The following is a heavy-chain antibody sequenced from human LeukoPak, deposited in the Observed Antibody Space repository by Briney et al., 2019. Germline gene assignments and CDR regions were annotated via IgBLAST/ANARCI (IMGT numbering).Heavy chain of an antibody. J-gene: IGHJ4*02. CDR2: INSDGINT. Sequence: PGGSLRLSCAASGFTFSNYWMHWVRQAPGKGLVWVSRINSDGINTSYADSVKGRFTISRDNSKNTLYLQMNSLRAEDTAVYYCASEIIFGSFDYWGQGTLVTVSS. CDR1: GFTFSNYW. D-gene: IGHD3-3*01. CDR3: ASEIIFGSFDY. V-gene: IGHV3-74*01.